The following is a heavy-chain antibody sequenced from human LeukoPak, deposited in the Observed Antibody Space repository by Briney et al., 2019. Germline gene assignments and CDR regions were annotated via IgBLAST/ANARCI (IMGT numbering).Heavy chain of an antibody. CDR1: GYTFTGYY. CDR2: ISAYNGNT. D-gene: IGHD2-15*01. CDR3: ARSCSGGSCYREPIDY. J-gene: IGHJ4*02. Sequence: ASVKVSCKASGYTFTGYYMHWVRQAPGQGLEWMGWISAYNGNTDYAQKLQGRVTMTTDTSTSTAYMELRSLRSDDTAVYYCARSCSGGSCYREPIDYWGQGTLVTVSS. V-gene: IGHV1-18*04.